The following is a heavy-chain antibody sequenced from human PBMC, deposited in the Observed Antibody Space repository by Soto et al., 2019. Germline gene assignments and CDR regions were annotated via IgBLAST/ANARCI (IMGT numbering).Heavy chain of an antibody. D-gene: IGHD3-9*01. CDR2: ISYDGSNK. V-gene: IGHV3-30-3*01. J-gene: IGHJ3*02. CDR3: ARQYDILTGYYTSDAFDI. CDR1: GFTFSSYA. Sequence: QVQLVESGGGVVQPGRSLRLSCAASGFTFSSYAMHWVRQAPGKGLEWVAVISYDGSNKYYADSVKGRFTISRDSSKNTLYLQMNSLRAEDTAVYYCARQYDILTGYYTSDAFDIWGQGTMVTVSS.